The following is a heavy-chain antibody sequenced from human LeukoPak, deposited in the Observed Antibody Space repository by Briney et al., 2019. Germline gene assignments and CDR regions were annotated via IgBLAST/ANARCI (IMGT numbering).Heavy chain of an antibody. J-gene: IGHJ4*02. Sequence: PGGSLRLSCAASGLTLSSYWMTWVRQAPGKGLEWVANIKLDGSEKYYVNSVKGRFTISRDNAKNSLYLEMNSLRAEDTAVYYCARDGRNGYEDDYWGQGTLVTVSS. D-gene: IGHD5-12*01. CDR3: ARDGRNGYEDDY. CDR2: IKLDGSEK. CDR1: GLTLSSYW. V-gene: IGHV3-7*01.